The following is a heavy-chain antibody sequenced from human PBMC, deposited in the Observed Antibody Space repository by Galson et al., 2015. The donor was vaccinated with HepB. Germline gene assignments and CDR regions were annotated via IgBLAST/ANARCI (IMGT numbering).Heavy chain of an antibody. CDR3: ARETITMVREYDAFDI. Sequence: QSGAEVKKPGESLKISCKGSGYSFTSYWIGWVRQMPGKGLEWMGIIYPGDPDTRYSPSFQGQVTISADKSISTAYLQWSSLKASDTAMYYCARETITMVREYDAFDIWGQGTMVTVSS. CDR1: GYSFTSYW. V-gene: IGHV5-51*01. CDR2: IYPGDPDT. D-gene: IGHD3-10*01. J-gene: IGHJ3*02.